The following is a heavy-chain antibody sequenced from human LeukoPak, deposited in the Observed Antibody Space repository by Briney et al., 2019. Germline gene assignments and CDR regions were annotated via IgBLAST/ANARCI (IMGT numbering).Heavy chain of an antibody. J-gene: IGHJ6*03. CDR3: ATRYCSGGSCPNYYYYYINV. Sequence: ASVSVSCKVSGYTLTELSMHWVRQAPGKGLEWMGGFDPEVGKTIYAQKFQGRVTMTEDTSTDTAYMELSSLRSEDTAVYYCATRYCSGGSCPNYYYYYINVWGKGTTVTISS. V-gene: IGHV1-24*01. CDR1: GYTLTELS. D-gene: IGHD2-15*01. CDR2: FDPEVGKT.